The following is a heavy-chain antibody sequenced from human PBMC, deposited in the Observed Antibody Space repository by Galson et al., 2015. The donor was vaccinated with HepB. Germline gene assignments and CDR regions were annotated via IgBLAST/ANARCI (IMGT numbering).Heavy chain of an antibody. D-gene: IGHD6-13*01. J-gene: IGHJ4*02. V-gene: IGHV3-7*01. CDR1: GFTLRNYW. CDR2: INADGSEK. Sequence: SLRLSCAASGFTLRNYWTSWVRQAPGKGLEWVANINADGSEKYYVDSVRGRFTISRDNAENSVSLQMNSLRAEDTAVYYCARARRHSTPDPHHFDYWGQGSLVTVSS. CDR3: ARARRHSTPDPHHFDY.